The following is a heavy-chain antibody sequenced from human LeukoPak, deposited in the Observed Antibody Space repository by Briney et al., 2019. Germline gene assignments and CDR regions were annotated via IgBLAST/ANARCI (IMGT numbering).Heavy chain of an antibody. J-gene: IGHJ4*02. CDR1: GFTFSDYY. D-gene: IGHD3-3*01. V-gene: IGHV3-11*04. Sequence: GGSLRLSCAASGFTFSDYYMNWIRQAPGKGLEWVSYITSSGSTIYYADSVKGRFTISRDNAKNSLYLQMNSLRAEDTAVYYCARDPTYDFWSGYSSDYWGQGTLVTVSS. CDR3: ARDPTYDFWSGYSSDY. CDR2: ITSSGSTI.